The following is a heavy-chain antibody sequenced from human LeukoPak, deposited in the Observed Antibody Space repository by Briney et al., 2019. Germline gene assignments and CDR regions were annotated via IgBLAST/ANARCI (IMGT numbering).Heavy chain of an antibody. CDR3: TRGDSGNLAEDD. Sequence: PSETLSLTCTVSGASISSYGHQWSWIRQPAGKGLEWIGRTYIDGTTNYNPSLESQVTISIDTSKNQFSLKLSSVIAADTAIYYCTRGDSGNLAEDDWGQGTLVTVSS. V-gene: IGHV4-61*02. CDR1: GASISSYGHQ. CDR2: TYIDGTT. J-gene: IGHJ4*02. D-gene: IGHD1-26*01.